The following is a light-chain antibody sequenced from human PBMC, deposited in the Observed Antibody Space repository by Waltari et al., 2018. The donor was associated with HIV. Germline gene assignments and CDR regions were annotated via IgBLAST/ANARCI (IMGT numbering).Light chain of an antibody. Sequence: DIQLTQSPSFLSVSVEDRVTLTCRASQGISRYLTWYQQKAGKAPKVLIYSASTLQSGVPSRFSGSGSGTEFTLTISSLQPEDIATYYCQQFNSYPLTFGGGTKVDIK. CDR1: QGISRY. CDR2: SAS. CDR3: QQFNSYPLT. V-gene: IGKV1-9*01. J-gene: IGKJ4*01.